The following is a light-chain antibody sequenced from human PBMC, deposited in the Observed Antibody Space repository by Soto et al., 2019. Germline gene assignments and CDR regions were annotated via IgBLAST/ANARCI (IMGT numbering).Light chain of an antibody. J-gene: IGLJ2*01. CDR3: SSHAGSNALV. Sequence: QSVLTQPPSASGTPGQSVTIPCTGTSRDVGNYNYVSWYQQHPGKAPTLLIYDVSSRHSGVPDRFSGSKSGNTAALTVSGLQAEDEEDYYCSSHAGSNALVFGGGTKLTVL. CDR2: DVS. V-gene: IGLV2-8*01. CDR1: SRDVGNYNY.